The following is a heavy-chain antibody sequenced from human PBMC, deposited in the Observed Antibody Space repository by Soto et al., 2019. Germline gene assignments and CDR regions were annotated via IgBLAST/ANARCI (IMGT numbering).Heavy chain of an antibody. J-gene: IGHJ5*02. Sequence: QVQLVQSGAEVKKPGASVKVSCKASGYTFTSYGISWVRQAPGQGLEWMGWIIAYNGNTNYAQKLQGRVTMTTDTDTSTAYMELGSLRSDDTAVYYCARDRVCSSTSCYEAWFDPWGQGTLVTVSS. CDR1: GYTFTSYG. CDR2: IIAYNGNT. V-gene: IGHV1-18*01. D-gene: IGHD2-2*01. CDR3: ARDRVCSSTSCYEAWFDP.